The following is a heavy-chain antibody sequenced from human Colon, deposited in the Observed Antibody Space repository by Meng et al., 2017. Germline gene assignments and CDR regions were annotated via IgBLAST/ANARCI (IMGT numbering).Heavy chain of an antibody. V-gene: IGHV1-3*01. CDR1: GYSFTSYG. CDR2: IYPADGNR. J-gene: IGHJ4*02. CDR3: ARDERGGPYYFDY. Sequence: QVQLLQSGAELKKPGAAVKVSCQASGYSFTSYGMHWLRQAPGQRTEWMGWIYPADGNRRYSQKFQDRLTITTDTFARTAYMELSSLRSEDTAVYFCARDERGGPYYFDYWGQGTLVTVSS.